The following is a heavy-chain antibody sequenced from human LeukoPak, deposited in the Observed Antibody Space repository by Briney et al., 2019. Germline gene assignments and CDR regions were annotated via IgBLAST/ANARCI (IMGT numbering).Heavy chain of an antibody. V-gene: IGHV3-7*03. CDR1: GFTFSTYW. J-gene: IGHJ4*02. CDR2: INQDGSEK. CDR3: AKSDCGSHGCKLLNY. Sequence: GGSLRLSCAASGFTFSTYWMSWVRQAPGKGLEWLANINQDGSEKYYVDSVKGRFTISRDNSKNTLSLQMNGLRADDTAIYYCAKSDCGSHGCKLLNYWGQGILVTVSS. D-gene: IGHD2-21*01.